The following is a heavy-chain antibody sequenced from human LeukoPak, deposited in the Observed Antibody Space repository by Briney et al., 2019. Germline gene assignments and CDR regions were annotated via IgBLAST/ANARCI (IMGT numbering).Heavy chain of an antibody. CDR3: AKASGSGSYYPFDY. Sequence: GGFLRLSCAASGFTFSSYSMNWVRMAPGKGLGWVAFIRYDGSIKYSADSVKGRFTISRDNAKNSLYLQMNSLRAEDTALYYCAKASGSGSYYPFDYWGQGTLVTVSS. CDR1: GFTFSSYS. J-gene: IGHJ4*02. D-gene: IGHD3-10*01. CDR2: IRYDGSIK. V-gene: IGHV3-30*02.